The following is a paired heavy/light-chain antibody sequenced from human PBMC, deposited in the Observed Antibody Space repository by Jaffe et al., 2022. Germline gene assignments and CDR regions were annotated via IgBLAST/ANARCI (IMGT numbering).Light chain of an antibody. CDR2: AAS. V-gene: IGKV1-9*01. Sequence: DIQLTQSPSFLSASVGDRVTITCRASQGISSYLAWYQQKPGKAPKLLIYAASTLQSGVPSRFSGSGSGTEFTLTISSLQPEDFATYYCQQLNSYLLLTFGGGTKVEIK. CDR3: QQLNSYLLLT. CDR1: QGISSY. J-gene: IGKJ4*01.
Heavy chain of an antibody. J-gene: IGHJ4*02. D-gene: IGHD5-18*01. CDR2: ISWDGGST. V-gene: IGHV3-43D*04. CDR1: GFTFDDYA. CDR3: AKDMGEGTAMAKIPSGLDY. Sequence: EVQLVESGGVVVQPGGSLRLSCAASGFTFDDYAMHWVRQAPGKGLEWVSLISWDGGSTYYADSVKGRFTISRDNSKNSLYLQMNSLRAEDTALYYCAKDMGEGTAMAKIPSGLDYWGQGTLVTVSS.